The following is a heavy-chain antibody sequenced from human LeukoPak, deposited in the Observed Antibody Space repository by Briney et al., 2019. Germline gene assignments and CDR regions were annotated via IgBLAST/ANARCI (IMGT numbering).Heavy chain of an antibody. V-gene: IGHV1-18*01. J-gene: IGHJ4*02. Sequence: ASVKVSCKASGYTFTSYGISWVRQAPGQGLEWMGWISAYNDNTNYAQKLQGRVTMTTDTSTSTAYMELRSLRSDDTAVYYCARGKILAAADEYYFDYWGQGTLVTVSS. CDR1: GYTFTSYG. CDR3: ARGKILAAADEYYFDY. D-gene: IGHD6-13*01. CDR2: ISAYNDNT.